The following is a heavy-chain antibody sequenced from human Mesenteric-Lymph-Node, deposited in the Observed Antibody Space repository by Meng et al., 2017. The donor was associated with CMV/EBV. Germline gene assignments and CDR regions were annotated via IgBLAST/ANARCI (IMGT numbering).Heavy chain of an antibody. CDR1: GFTFSSYA. CDR2: ISGRGDST. Sequence: GGSLRLSCAASGFTFSSYAMSWVRQAPGKGLAWVSGISGRGDSTYYADSVKGRFTISRDNSKNTLYLQMNSLRAEDTAVYYCAKHLSGSPDSFDYWGQGTLVTVPQ. J-gene: IGHJ4*02. V-gene: IGHV3-23*01. D-gene: IGHD2-15*01. CDR3: AKHLSGSPDSFDY.